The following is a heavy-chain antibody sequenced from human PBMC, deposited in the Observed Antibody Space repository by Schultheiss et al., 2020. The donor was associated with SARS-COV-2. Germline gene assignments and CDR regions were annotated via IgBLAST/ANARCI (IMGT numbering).Heavy chain of an antibody. J-gene: IGHJ4*02. CDR3: ASAGKGIAARLDY. CDR1: GLTFSSYT. D-gene: IGHD6-6*01. CDR2: ISGAGDNT. V-gene: IGHV3-23*01. Sequence: GGSLRLSCAASGLTFSSYTMSWLRQAPGKGLEWVSAISGAGDNTYYADSVKGRFTISRDNSKNTLYLQMNSLRAEDTAVYYCASAGKGIAARLDYWGQGTLVTVSS.